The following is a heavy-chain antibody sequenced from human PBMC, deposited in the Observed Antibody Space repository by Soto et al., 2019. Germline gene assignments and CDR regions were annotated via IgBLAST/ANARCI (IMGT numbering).Heavy chain of an antibody. CDR2: ISGSGGST. CDR3: AKELTPGTAMGWVVLGAFDI. CDR1: GFTFSSYA. Sequence: EVQLLESGGGLVQPGGSLRLSCAASGFTFSSYAMSWVRQAPGKGLEWVSAISGSGGSTYYADSVKGRFTISRDNSKNTRYLQMNSLRAEDTAVYYCAKELTPGTAMGWVVLGAFDIWGQGTMVTVSS. D-gene: IGHD2-21*02. J-gene: IGHJ3*02. V-gene: IGHV3-23*01.